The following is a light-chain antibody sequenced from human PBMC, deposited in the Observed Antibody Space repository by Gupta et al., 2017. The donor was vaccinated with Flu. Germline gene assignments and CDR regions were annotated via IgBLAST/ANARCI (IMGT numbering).Light chain of an antibody. J-gene: IGKJ1*01. V-gene: IGKV1-5*03. CDR2: KAS. Sequence: DIQMTQSPSTLSASVGDRVTITCRSSQSISSWFAWYQQKPGKAPKLLIYKASSFESGVPSRFSGSGSGTEFTLTISSLQPDDFATYYCQQYNSYSGTFGQGTKVEIK. CDR3: QQYNSYSGT. CDR1: QSISSW.